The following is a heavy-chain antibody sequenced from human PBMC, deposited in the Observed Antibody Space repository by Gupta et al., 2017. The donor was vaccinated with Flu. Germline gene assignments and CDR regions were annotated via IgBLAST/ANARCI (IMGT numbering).Heavy chain of an antibody. J-gene: IGHJ4*02. CDR2: IGSSDNSI. CDR3: ARWRVTSVFDY. D-gene: IGHD2-21*02. V-gene: IGHV3-11*01. Sequence: WFRQAPGKGLEWVSYIGSSDNSIYYVDSVKGRFTISRDNAKNSVYLQMNSLRGEDTAVYYCARWRVTSVFDYWGQGTLVTVSS.